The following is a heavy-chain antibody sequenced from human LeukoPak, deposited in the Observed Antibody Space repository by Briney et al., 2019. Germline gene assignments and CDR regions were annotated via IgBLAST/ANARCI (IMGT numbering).Heavy chain of an antibody. CDR1: GYTFTSYG. J-gene: IGHJ5*02. CDR2: ISAYNGNT. V-gene: IGHV1-18*01. D-gene: IGHD2-8*01. Sequence: ASVKVSCKASGYTFTSYGISWVRQAPGQGLEWMGWISAYNGNTNYAQKLQGRVTMTTDTSTSTAYMELRSLRSDDTAVYYCARARYCTNGVCPTRLDPWGQGTLVTASS. CDR3: ARARYCTNGVCPTRLDP.